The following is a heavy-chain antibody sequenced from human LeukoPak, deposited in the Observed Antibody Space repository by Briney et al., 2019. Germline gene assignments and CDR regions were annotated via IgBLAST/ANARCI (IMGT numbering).Heavy chain of an antibody. D-gene: IGHD3-10*01. V-gene: IGHV3-66*01. CDR1: EFSVGSNY. CDR3: AKDPFGIKTHYFDY. CDR2: IYSGGST. J-gene: IGHJ4*02. Sequence: PGGSLRLSCAASEFSVGSNYMTWVRQAPGKGLEWVSLIYSGGSTYYADSVKGRFTISRDNSKNTLYLQMNSLRAEDTAVYYCAKDPFGIKTHYFDYWGQGTLVTVSS.